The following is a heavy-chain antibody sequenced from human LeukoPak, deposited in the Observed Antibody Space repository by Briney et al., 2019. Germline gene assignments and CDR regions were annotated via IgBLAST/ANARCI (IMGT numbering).Heavy chain of an antibody. J-gene: IGHJ3*02. Sequence: ASVRVSCKASGYTFTSYAMNWVRQAPGQRLEWMGWINAGNGNTKYSQKFKGRVTITRDTSASTAYMELSSLRSEDTAVYYCARGRAYGDYIDAFDIWGQGTMFTVSS. CDR3: ARGRAYGDYIDAFDI. V-gene: IGHV1-3*01. D-gene: IGHD4-17*01. CDR1: GYTFTSYA. CDR2: INAGNGNT.